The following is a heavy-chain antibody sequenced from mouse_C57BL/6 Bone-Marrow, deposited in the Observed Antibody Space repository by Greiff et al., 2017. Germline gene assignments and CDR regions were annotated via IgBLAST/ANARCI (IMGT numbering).Heavy chain of an antibody. D-gene: IGHD1-1*01. CDR1: GFSLTSYG. V-gene: IGHV2-5*01. Sequence: QVTLKESGPGLVQPSQSLSITCTVSGFSLTSYGVHWVRQSPGKGLEWLGVIWRGGSTDYNAAFMSRLSITKDNSKSQVFFKMNSLQADDTAIYYCASFITTVVADYAMDYWGQGTSVTVSS. J-gene: IGHJ4*01. CDR2: IWRGGST. CDR3: ASFITTVVADYAMDY.